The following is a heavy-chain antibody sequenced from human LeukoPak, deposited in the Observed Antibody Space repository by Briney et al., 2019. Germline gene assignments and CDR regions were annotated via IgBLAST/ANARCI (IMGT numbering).Heavy chain of an antibody. CDR2: IIPIFGIA. V-gene: IGHV1-69*04. Sequence: GSSVKVSCKASGGTFSSYAISWVRQAPGQGLEWMGRIIPIFGIANYAQKFQGRVTITADKSTSTAYMELSSLRSEDTAVYYCATIGTVPAATRDLRKASYWGQATLVTVSS. J-gene: IGHJ4*02. D-gene: IGHD2-2*01. CDR3: ATIGTVPAATRDLRKASY. CDR1: GGTFSSYA.